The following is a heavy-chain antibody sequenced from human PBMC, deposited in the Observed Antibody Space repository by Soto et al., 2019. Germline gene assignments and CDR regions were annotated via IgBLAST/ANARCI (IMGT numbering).Heavy chain of an antibody. V-gene: IGHV4-31*11. CDR1: GGSISSGGYS. J-gene: IGHJ4*02. D-gene: IGHD6-13*01. CDR2: IYYSGST. Sequence: PSETLSLTCAVSGGSISSGGYSWSWIRQHPGKGLEWIGYIYYSGSTYYNPSLKSRVTISVDTSKNQFSLKLSSVTAADTAVYYCARADMGGSSWPFDYWGQGTLVTVS. CDR3: ARADMGGSSWPFDY.